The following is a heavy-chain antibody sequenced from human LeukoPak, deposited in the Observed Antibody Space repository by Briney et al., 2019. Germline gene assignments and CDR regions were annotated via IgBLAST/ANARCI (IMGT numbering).Heavy chain of an antibody. J-gene: IGHJ1*01. CDR3: ATTHYYDSSGYH. CDR2: IYTSGST. D-gene: IGHD3-22*01. Sequence: SETLSLTCTVSGGSISSYYWSWIRQPPGKGLEWIGRIYTSGSTNYNPSLKSRVTISVDTSKNQFSLKLSSVTAADTAVYYCATTHYYDSSGYHWGQGTLVTVSS. CDR1: GGSISSYY. V-gene: IGHV4-4*08.